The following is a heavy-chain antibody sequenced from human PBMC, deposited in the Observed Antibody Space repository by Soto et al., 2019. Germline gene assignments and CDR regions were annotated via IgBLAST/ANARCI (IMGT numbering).Heavy chain of an antibody. CDR1: GGSISIGDYY. Sequence: SETLSLTCTVSGGSISIGDYYWSWIRQHPGKGLEWIGYIYYSGGTYYNPSLKSRVTISVDTSKNQFSLKLTSVTAADTAVYYCAREEGGGYDHRWFDPWGQGTLVTVSS. CDR2: IYYSGGT. J-gene: IGHJ5*02. CDR3: AREEGGGYDHRWFDP. V-gene: IGHV4-31*03. D-gene: IGHD5-12*01.